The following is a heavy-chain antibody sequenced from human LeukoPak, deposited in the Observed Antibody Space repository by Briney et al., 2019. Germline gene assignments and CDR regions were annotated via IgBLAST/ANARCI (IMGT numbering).Heavy chain of an antibody. CDR1: GGSISSYY. V-gene: IGHV4-59*08. J-gene: IGHJ5*02. CDR3: ARHPFTRYCSDGSCYSDFP. D-gene: IGHD2-15*01. CDR2: IYYSGST. Sequence: SETLSLTCTVSGGSISSYYWSWIRQPPGKGLEWIGYIYYSGSTNYNPSLKSRVTISVDTSKNQFSLKLSSVTAADTAVYYCARHPFTRYCSDGSCYSDFPWGQGTLVTVSS.